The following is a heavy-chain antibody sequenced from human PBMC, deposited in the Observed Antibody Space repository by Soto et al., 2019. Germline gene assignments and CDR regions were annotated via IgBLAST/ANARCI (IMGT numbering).Heavy chain of an antibody. CDR3: AKEGVWFGELGGFDY. CDR2: ISWNSGSI. D-gene: IGHD3-10*01. Sequence: GGSLRLSCAASGFTFDDYAMHWVRQAPGQGLEWVSGISWNSGSIGYADSVKGRFTISRDNAKNSLYLQMNSLRAEDTALYYCAKEGVWFGELGGFDYWGQGTLVTVSS. J-gene: IGHJ4*02. CDR1: GFTFDDYA. V-gene: IGHV3-9*01.